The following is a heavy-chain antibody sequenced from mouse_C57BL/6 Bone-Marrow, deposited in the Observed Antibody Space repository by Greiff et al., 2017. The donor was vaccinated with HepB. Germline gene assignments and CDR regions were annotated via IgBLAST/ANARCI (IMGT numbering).Heavy chain of an antibody. CDR2: ISSGGDYI. D-gene: IGHD1-1*01. J-gene: IGHJ1*03. V-gene: IGHV5-9-1*02. CDR3: TRDYYGSSYDWYFDV. Sequence: VPETPEKRLEWVAYISSGGDYIYYADTVKGRFTISRDNARNTLYLQMSSLKSEDTAMYYCTRDYYGSSYDWYFDVWGTGTTVTVSS.